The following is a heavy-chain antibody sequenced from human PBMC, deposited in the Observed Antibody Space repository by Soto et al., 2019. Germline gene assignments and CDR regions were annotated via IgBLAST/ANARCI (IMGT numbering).Heavy chain of an antibody. CDR2: VHHDGNA. J-gene: IGHJ4*02. Sequence: SETLSLTCVVSGFGVRSTYFWGWIRQPPGKGLEWIGSVHHDGNAYYPPSVLGRVTISVDTANNQVSLSLRSVTAEDTDKYYCGRIIGATSVDSGGQGILVTVSS. D-gene: IGHD1-26*01. CDR1: GFGVRSTYF. CDR3: GRIIGATSVDS. V-gene: IGHV4-38-2*01.